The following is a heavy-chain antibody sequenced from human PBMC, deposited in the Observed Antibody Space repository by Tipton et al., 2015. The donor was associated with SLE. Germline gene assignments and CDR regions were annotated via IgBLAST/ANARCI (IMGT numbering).Heavy chain of an antibody. Sequence: TLSLTCTVSGGSISSSSYYWGWIRQPPGKGLEWIGYIYYSGSTNYNPSLKSRVTISVDTSKNQFSLKLSSVTAADTAVYYCAKHRYWFDPWGQGTLVTVSS. CDR2: IYYSGST. CDR1: GGSISSSSYY. V-gene: IGHV4-61*05. CDR3: AKHRYWFDP. J-gene: IGHJ5*02.